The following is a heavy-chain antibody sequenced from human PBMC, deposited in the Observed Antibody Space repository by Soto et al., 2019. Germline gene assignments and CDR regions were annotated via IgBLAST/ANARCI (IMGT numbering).Heavy chain of an antibody. J-gene: IGHJ2*01. CDR3: AKDGERHFDL. Sequence: QVQLVESGGGVVQPGRSLRLSCAASGFTFSSYGMHWVRQAPGKGLEWVAVIEYDGSDKYHADSVKGRFTISRDNSKNTLYLQVNSLRTEDTAMYYCAKDGERHFDLWGRGTLVTVS. CDR2: IEYDGSDK. CDR1: GFTFSSYG. V-gene: IGHV3-30*18.